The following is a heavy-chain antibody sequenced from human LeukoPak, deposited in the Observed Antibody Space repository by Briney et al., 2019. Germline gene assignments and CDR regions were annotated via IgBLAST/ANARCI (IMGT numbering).Heavy chain of an antibody. V-gene: IGHV4-4*07. J-gene: IGHJ5*02. CDR1: GGSITSYY. CDR2: IHSGTT. Sequence: TSETLSLTCSVSGGSITSYYLSWIGQPAGKGLEWIGRIHSGTTTYNPSLKSRVTMSLDTSKSQVSLTLSSVTAADTALYYCARDSGTTGEVKFDPWGQGTLVTVSS. D-gene: IGHD3-10*01. CDR3: ARDSGTTGEVKFDP.